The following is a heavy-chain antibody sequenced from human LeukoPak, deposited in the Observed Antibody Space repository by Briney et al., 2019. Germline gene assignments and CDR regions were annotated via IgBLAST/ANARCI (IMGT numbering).Heavy chain of an antibody. D-gene: IGHD3-10*01. Sequence: GGSLRLSCAASGFTFSGYGMHWVRQAPGKGLEWVAFIRYDGSNKYYADSVKGRFTISRDNSKNTLYLQMNSLTNEDTALYYCTRFGVHGFDIWGQGTMVTVSS. CDR1: GFTFSGYG. CDR2: IRYDGSNK. V-gene: IGHV3-30*02. CDR3: TRFGVHGFDI. J-gene: IGHJ3*02.